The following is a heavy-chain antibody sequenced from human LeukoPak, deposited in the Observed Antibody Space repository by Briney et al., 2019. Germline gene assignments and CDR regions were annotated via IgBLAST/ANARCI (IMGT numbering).Heavy chain of an antibody. CDR3: ARGSARGSWPDY. V-gene: IGHV1-2*06. CDR2: IKPNSGAT. D-gene: IGHD6-13*01. Sequence: ASVKVSCKASGYTFTGYYMHWVRQAPGQGLEWMGRIKPNSGATDYAQKFQDRVTMTRDTSTGTAYMEVSWLRSGETAVYYCARGSARGSWPDYWGQGTLVTVSS. CDR1: GYTFTGYY. J-gene: IGHJ4*02.